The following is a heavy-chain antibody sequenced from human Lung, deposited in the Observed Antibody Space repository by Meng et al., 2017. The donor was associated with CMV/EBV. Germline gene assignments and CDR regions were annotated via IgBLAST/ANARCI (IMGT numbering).Heavy chain of an antibody. CDR1: GGSISSYY. Sequence: GTVQGSGPGLVKPSETLSLTCTVSGGSISSYYWSWIRQSAGKGLEWIGRIYTSGTTIYNPSLKSRLTLSLDTSKNQFSLKLNSVTAADTAVYYCARAEADTGNFDYWGQGTLVTVSS. D-gene: IGHD6-19*01. V-gene: IGHV4-4*07. J-gene: IGHJ4*02. CDR3: ARAEADTGNFDY. CDR2: IYTSGTT.